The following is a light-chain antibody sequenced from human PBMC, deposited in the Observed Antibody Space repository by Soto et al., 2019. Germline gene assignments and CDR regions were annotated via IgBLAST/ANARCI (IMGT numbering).Light chain of an antibody. CDR1: QTISSW. J-gene: IGKJ1*01. CDR3: QHYNSYSEA. V-gene: IGKV1-5*03. Sequence: DIQMTQSPSTLSGSVGDRVTITCRASQTISSWLAWYQQKPGKAPKLLIYKASTFKRVVPSRFSGSGSGTEFTLTISSLQPDDFATYYCQHYNSYSEAFGQGTKVELK. CDR2: KAS.